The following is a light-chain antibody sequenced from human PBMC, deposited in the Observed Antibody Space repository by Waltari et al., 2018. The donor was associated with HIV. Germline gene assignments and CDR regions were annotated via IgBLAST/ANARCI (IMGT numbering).Light chain of an antibody. CDR1: QGISSY. J-gene: IGKJ2*03. CDR2: AAS. Sequence: DIQLTQSPPFLSASVGDRITITCRASQGISSYLTCYQQQPGTAPQLLIYAASTLQSGVPSRFSGSISGTEFTLTISSLQPEDFGTYYCQQLYTYPYSFGQGTKLEIK. V-gene: IGKV1-9*01. CDR3: QQLYTYPYS.